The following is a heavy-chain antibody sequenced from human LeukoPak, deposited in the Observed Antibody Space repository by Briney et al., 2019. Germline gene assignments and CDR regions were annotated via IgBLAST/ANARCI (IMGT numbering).Heavy chain of an antibody. D-gene: IGHD2-2*01. CDR1: GFTFSSYW. J-gene: IGHJ4*02. CDR3: AKDEYCSSTSCYADY. CDR2: ISGSGGST. V-gene: IGHV3-23*01. Sequence: GGSLRLSCAASGFTFSSYWMSWVRQAPGKGLEWVSAISGSGGSTYYADSVKGRFTISRDNSKNTLYLQMNSLRAEDTAVYYCAKDEYCSSTSCYADYWGQGTLVTVSS.